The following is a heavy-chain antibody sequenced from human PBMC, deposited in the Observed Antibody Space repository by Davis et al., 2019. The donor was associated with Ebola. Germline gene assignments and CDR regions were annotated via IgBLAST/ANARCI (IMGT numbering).Heavy chain of an antibody. V-gene: IGHV4-34*01. CDR1: GGSFSGYY. D-gene: IGHD3-10*01. CDR2: IYNSGNA. J-gene: IGHJ4*02. Sequence: MPSETLSLTCAVYGGSFSGYYWSWIRQPPGKGLEWIGYIYNSGNAYYNPSLKSRTTISVDASKNQFSLKLSSVTAADTAVYYCAGTGRNGDLDYWGQGTLVTVSS. CDR3: AGTGRNGDLDY.